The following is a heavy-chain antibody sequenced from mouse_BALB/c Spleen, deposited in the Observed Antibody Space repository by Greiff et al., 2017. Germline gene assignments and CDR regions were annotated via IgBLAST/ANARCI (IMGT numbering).Heavy chain of an antibody. Sequence: QVQLQQSGAELAKPGASVKMSCKASGYTFTSYWMHWVKQRPGQGLEWIGYINPSTGYTEYNQKFKDKATLTADKSSSTAYMQLSSLTSEDSAVYYCARSYRGFAYWGQGTLVTVSA. V-gene: IGHV1-7*01. D-gene: IGHD3-1*01. CDR2: INPSTGYT. J-gene: IGHJ3*01. CDR3: ARSYRGFAY. CDR1: GYTFTSYW.